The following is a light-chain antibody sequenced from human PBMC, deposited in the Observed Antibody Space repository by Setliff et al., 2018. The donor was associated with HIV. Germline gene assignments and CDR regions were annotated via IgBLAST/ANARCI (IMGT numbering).Light chain of an antibody. Sequence: QSALTQPRSVSMSPGQPVTFSRPGSSSFVVAYNSVSWYQQHPGRALKLMIYDVSKRPSGVPDPFSGSKSGNTASLTISGLQSEDEADYYCCSYAGADIYIFGTETKVIVL. CDR2: DVS. J-gene: IGLJ1*01. V-gene: IGLV2-11*01. CDR3: CSYAGADIYI. CDR1: SSFVVAYNS.